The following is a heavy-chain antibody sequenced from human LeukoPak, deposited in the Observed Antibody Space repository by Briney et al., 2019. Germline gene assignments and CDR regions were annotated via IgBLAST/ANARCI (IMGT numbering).Heavy chain of an antibody. CDR3: ARNYYDRSGYYSGLDY. D-gene: IGHD3-22*01. CDR1: GNTFTSYY. J-gene: IGHJ4*02. Sequence: ASVKVSCKASGNTFTSYYMHWVRQAPGQGLEWMGIINPSGGSTSYAQKFQGRVTMTRDTSTSTVYMELSSLRSEDTAVYYCARNYYDRSGYYSGLDYWGQGTLVTVSS. CDR2: INPSGGST. V-gene: IGHV1-46*01.